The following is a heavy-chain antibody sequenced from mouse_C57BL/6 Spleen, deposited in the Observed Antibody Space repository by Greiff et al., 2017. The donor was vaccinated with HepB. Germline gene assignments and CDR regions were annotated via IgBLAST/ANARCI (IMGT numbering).Heavy chain of an antibody. CDR3: ARRNSSGAWFAY. J-gene: IGHJ4*01. CDR1: GFTFSDYG. Sequence: EVMLVESGGGLVKPGGSLKLSCAASGFTFSDYGMHWVRQAPEKGLEWVAYISSGSSTIYYADTVKGRFTISRDNAKNTLFLQMNSLRSEDTAMYYCARRNSSGAWFAYWGQGTSVTVSS. CDR2: ISSGSSTI. D-gene: IGHD3-2*02. V-gene: IGHV5-17*01.